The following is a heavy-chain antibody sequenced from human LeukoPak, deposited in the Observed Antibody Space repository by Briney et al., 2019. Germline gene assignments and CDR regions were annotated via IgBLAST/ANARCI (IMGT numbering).Heavy chain of an antibody. V-gene: IGHV3-13*01. CDR2: IGIAGDT. CDR3: ARGQLVRAGYFDL. CDR1: GFTFGSYD. J-gene: IGHJ2*01. Sequence: GGSLRLSCAASGFTFGSYDIHWVRQVIGKGLEWVSAIGIAGDTYYLDSVKGRFTISREKAKNSLYLQMNSLRVGDTAVYYCARGQLVRAGYFDLWGRGTPVTVSS. D-gene: IGHD3-10*01.